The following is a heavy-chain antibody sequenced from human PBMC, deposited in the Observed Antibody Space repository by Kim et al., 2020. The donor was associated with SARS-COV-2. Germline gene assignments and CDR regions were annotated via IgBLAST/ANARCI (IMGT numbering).Heavy chain of an antibody. CDR2: IYSGGAT. CDR1: EFTVTNTY. D-gene: IGHD3-9*01. CDR3: ARFDWGSGYFDP. J-gene: IGHJ2*01. Sequence: GGSLRLSCTASEFTVTNTYMGWLRPTPDTGLEWVSVIYSGGATYYADSVKGRCTISRDNSRNTLSLELDNLTSDDTAVYYCARFDWGSGYFDPWGRGT. V-gene: IGHV3-53*01.